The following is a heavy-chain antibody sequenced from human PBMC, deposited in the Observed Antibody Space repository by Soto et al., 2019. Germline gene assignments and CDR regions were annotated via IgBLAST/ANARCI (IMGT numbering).Heavy chain of an antibody. CDR3: ARANYYFWSGYYFDY. Sequence: QLQLQESGSGLVKPSQTLSLTCAVSGGSISSGGYSWSWIRQPPGKGLEWIGYIYHSGSTYYNPSLKSRVTISVDRSKNQFSLKLSSVTAADTAVYYCARANYYFWSGYYFDYWGQGTLVTVSS. V-gene: IGHV4-30-2*01. J-gene: IGHJ4*02. CDR1: GGSISSGGYS. D-gene: IGHD3-3*01. CDR2: IYHSGST.